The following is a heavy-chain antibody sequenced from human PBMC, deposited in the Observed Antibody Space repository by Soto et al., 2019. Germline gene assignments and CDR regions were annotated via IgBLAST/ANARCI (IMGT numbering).Heavy chain of an antibody. Sequence: GDSLKISCKGSGYSFTSYWIGWVRQMPGKGLEYMGIIYPGDEDTRYSPSFQGQGAISVDKSISTAYLQWSSLEASDTAMYYCARHSPPYDNSAVDAFNIWAKGTIVTVSS. CDR3: ARHSPPYDNSAVDAFNI. D-gene: IGHD3-22*01. CDR2: IYPGDEDT. V-gene: IGHV5-51*01. J-gene: IGHJ3*02. CDR1: GYSFTSYW.